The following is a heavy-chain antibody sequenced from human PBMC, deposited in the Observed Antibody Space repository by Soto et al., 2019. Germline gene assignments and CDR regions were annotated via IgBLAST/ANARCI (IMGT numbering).Heavy chain of an antibody. Sequence: PSETLSLTCAVSGGSISGSHWWSWVRQAPGEGLEWIGEIYPTGNINYNPAFKSRATILVDKTKNELSLKLSSVTAADTAVYYCARERAVVVTPDFWATPHDDFDMWGQGTTVTV. V-gene: IGHV4-4*02. CDR2: IYPTGNI. J-gene: IGHJ3*02. CDR3: ARERAVVVTPDFWATPHDDFDM. CDR1: GGSISGSHW. D-gene: IGHD3-22*01.